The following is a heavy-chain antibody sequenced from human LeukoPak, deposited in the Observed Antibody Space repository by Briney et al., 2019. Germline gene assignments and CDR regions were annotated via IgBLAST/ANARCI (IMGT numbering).Heavy chain of an antibody. Sequence: SETLSLTCPVSGGSISSYYWSWIRQPAGKGLEWIGRIYSSGSTNYNPSLKTRVTMSLDTSKNQFSLNLTTVTAADTAVYYCARTSARGAQFDYWGQGTLVTVSS. CDR1: GGSISSYY. CDR3: ARTSARGAQFDY. V-gene: IGHV4-4*07. J-gene: IGHJ4*02. D-gene: IGHD3-10*01. CDR2: IYSSGST.